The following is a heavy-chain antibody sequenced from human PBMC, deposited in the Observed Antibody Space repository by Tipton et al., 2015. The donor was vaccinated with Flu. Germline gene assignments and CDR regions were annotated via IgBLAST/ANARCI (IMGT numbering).Heavy chain of an antibody. V-gene: IGHV4-59*01. J-gene: IGHJ4*02. CDR3: ARCAVVPAAIQSLLGFDY. CDR1: GGSISSYY. CDR2: IYYSAST. Sequence: TLSLTCTVSGGSISSYYWSWIRQPPGKGLEWIGYIYYSASTNYNPSLKSRVTISVDTSKNQFSLKLSSVTAADTAVYYCARCAVVPAAIQSLLGFDYWGQGTLVTVSS. D-gene: IGHD2-2*01.